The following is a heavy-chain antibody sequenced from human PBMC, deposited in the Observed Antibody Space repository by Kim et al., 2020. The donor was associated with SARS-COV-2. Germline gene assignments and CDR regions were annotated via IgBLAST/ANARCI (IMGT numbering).Heavy chain of an antibody. D-gene: IGHD6-19*01. J-gene: IGHJ4*02. CDR1: GDPISGSTYN. V-gene: IGHV4-39*01. CDR2: MSFSGNT. Sequence: SETLSLTCTVSGDPISGSTYNWAWIRQSPGKGPEWIGSMSFSGNTYYNPSLKSRVTLALDTSKNQFSLNLTSVTAADTALYFCARHFSNAWSHLASWGQGTLVSVSS. CDR3: ARHFSNAWSHLAS.